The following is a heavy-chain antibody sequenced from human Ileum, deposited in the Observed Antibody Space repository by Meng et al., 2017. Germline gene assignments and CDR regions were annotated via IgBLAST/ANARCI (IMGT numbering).Heavy chain of an antibody. J-gene: IGHJ4*02. D-gene: IGHD3-16*01. CDR3: VRDLGMGKYADY. V-gene: IGHV3-33*01. Sequence: QVQLVESGGGVVQPGTSLRSSCAASGFSFTTWGMHCVRQAPGKGLEWVGVIGHTGERTYYRDSLKGRFTISRDNSKNTLYLQMNNPRAEDTAVYYCVRDLGMGKYADYWGQGALVTVSS. CDR1: GFSFTTWG. CDR2: IGHTGERT.